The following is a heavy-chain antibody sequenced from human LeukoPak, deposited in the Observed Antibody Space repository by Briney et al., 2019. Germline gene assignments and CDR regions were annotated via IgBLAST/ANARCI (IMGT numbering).Heavy chain of an antibody. Sequence: GASVKVSCKASGSTFTRYYIHWVRQAPGQGLEWMGMINPSGGSTAYAQKFQGRVTVTRDTSTSTVYMELSSLRSEDTAVYYCARGPYDCSGYHGFDMWGQGTLVTVSS. V-gene: IGHV1-46*01. D-gene: IGHD3-22*01. J-gene: IGHJ3*02. CDR3: ARGPYDCSGYHGFDM. CDR2: INPSGGST. CDR1: GSTFTRYY.